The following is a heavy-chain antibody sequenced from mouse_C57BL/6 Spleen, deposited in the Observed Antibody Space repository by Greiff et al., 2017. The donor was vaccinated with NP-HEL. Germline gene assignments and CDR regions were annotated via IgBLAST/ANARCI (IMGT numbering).Heavy chain of an antibody. Sequence: VQLQQSGAELMKPGASVKLSCKATGYTFTGYWIEWVKQRPGHGLEWIGEILPGSGSTNYNEKLKGKATFTADTSSNTAYMQLSSLITEDSAIYYCARGDGYGGYAMDYWGQGTSVTVSS. CDR3: ARGDGYGGYAMDY. J-gene: IGHJ4*01. CDR1: GYTFTGYW. V-gene: IGHV1-9*01. CDR2: ILPGSGST. D-gene: IGHD2-2*01.